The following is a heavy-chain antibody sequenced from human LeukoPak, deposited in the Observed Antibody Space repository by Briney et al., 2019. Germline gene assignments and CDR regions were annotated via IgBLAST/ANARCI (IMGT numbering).Heavy chain of an antibody. Sequence: GGSLRLSCAASGFTFRSYGMHWVRQAPGKGLEWVAVIWYDGSNKYYADSVKGRFTISRDNSKNTLYLQMNSLRAEDTAVYYCARTYYYDSSGYYPFDYWGQGTLVTASS. CDR3: ARTYYYDSSGYYPFDY. CDR2: IWYDGSNK. D-gene: IGHD3-22*01. CDR1: GFTFRSYG. J-gene: IGHJ4*02. V-gene: IGHV3-33*01.